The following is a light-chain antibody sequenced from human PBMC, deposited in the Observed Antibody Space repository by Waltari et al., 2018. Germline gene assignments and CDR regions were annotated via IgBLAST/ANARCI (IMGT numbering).Light chain of an antibody. Sequence: QSVLTQPPSASGTPGQRVTISCSGSSSNVGSSYVYSYQHLPGAAPKVLMFRDDERASGIPDRFSGSKSGTSASLAISGLRSEDEADYYCAAWDDSLSCWVFGGGTKLTVL. CDR2: RDD. CDR3: AAWDDSLSCWV. J-gene: IGLJ3*02. CDR1: SSNVGSSY. V-gene: IGLV1-47*01.